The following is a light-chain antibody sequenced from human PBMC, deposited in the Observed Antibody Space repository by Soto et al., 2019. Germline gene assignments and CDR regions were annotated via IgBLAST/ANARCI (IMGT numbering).Light chain of an antibody. Sequence: DIQMTQSPSSLSASVGDRVTITCRASQSISSYLNWYQQKPGKAPKLLIYAASSLQSGVPSGFSGSGSGTDFTLTISSLQPEDFATYYCQQSSSTPWTFGQGTKVEIK. V-gene: IGKV1-39*01. CDR3: QQSSSTPWT. CDR2: AAS. J-gene: IGKJ1*01. CDR1: QSISSY.